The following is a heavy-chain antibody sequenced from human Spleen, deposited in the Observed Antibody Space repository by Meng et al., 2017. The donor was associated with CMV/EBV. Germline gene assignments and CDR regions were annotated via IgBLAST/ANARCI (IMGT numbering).Heavy chain of an antibody. D-gene: IGHD6-19*01. CDR3: ARGRRWDSSGWFPEARLDP. J-gene: IGHJ5*02. V-gene: IGHV1-18*01. Sequence: FTNYGLMWVRQGPGQGLEWMAWINNYNGNRNYAQKFQGRVTVTTDTSTNTAYMELRSLRPDDTAVYYCARGRRWDSSGWFPEARLDPWGQGTLVTVSS. CDR2: INNYNGNR. CDR1: FTNYG.